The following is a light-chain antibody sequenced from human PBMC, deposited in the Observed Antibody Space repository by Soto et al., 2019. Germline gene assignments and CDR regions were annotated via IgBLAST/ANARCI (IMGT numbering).Light chain of an antibody. Sequence: EIVLTQSPGTLSVSPGQRATLSCRASQTVNNNYLVWYQHKPGQAPRLLISSASRRAAGIPDRFSGSGSGTDFTLTISRLEPEDLAVYYCQQYGSSPVTFGPGTKVEIK. V-gene: IGKV3-20*01. J-gene: IGKJ3*01. CDR1: QTVNNNY. CDR3: QQYGSSPVT. CDR2: SAS.